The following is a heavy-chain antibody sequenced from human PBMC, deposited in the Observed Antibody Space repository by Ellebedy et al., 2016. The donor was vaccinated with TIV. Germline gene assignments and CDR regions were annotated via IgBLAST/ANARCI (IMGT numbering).Heavy chain of an antibody. CDR1: GGSISSGGTS. CDR3: ARDRMYYYDSSGSYSYYGMDV. V-gene: IGHV4-61*08. D-gene: IGHD3-22*01. Sequence: SETLSLTXAVSGGSISSGGTSWSWIRQPPGKGLEWIGDIYYNGRTNYNPSLKSRVTISLLTSKNQFSLKLTSVTAADTAVYYCARDRMYYYDSSGSYSYYGMDVWGQGTTVTVSS. J-gene: IGHJ6*02. CDR2: IYYNGRT.